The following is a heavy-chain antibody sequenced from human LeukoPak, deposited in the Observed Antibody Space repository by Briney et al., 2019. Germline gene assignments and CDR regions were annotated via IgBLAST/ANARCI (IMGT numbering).Heavy chain of an antibody. J-gene: IGHJ4*02. CDR2: IYYSGST. CDR3: ARYYYDSSGCFDY. D-gene: IGHD3-22*01. V-gene: IGHV4-39*07. CDR1: GGSISSSSYY. Sequence: NPSETLSLTCTVSGGSISSSSYYWGWIRQPPGKGLEWIGSIYYSGSTYYNPSLKSRVTISVDTSKNQFSLKLGSVTAADTAVYYCARYYYDSSGCFDYWGQGTLVTVSS.